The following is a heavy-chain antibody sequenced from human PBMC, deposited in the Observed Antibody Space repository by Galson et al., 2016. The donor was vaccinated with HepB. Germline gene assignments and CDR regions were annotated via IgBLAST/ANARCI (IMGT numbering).Heavy chain of an antibody. CDR3: AKTMGQDFFDY. CDR1: GFNVSSYA. V-gene: IGHV3-64*02. D-gene: IGHD1-1*01. J-gene: IGHJ4*02. Sequence: SLRLSCAASGFNVSSYALHWVRQAPGKGLEYFSGISSVAGTTYYVDSVRGRFTISRDNSKNTVYVKMNSLRGEDTAVYYCAKTMGQDFFDYWGQGTLVTVSS. CDR2: ISSVAGTT.